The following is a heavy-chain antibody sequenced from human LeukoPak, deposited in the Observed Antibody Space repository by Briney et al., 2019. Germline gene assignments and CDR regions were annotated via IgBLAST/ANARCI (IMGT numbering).Heavy chain of an antibody. CDR2: IYTSGST. D-gene: IGHD4-17*01. CDR1: GNSSGDYY. J-gene: IGHJ5*02. Sequence: SETLSLTCTVSGNSSGDYYWSWIRQPAGKGLEWIGRIYTSGSTTYNPSLKSRVTMSVDTSKSQFSLNLMSVTAADTAVYYCTRDTGTTGEVKFDPWGQGTLATVSS. CDR3: TRDTGTTGEVKFDP. V-gene: IGHV4-4*07.